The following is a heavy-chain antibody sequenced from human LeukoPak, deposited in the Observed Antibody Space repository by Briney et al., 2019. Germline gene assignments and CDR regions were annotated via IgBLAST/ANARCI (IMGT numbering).Heavy chain of an antibody. J-gene: IGHJ3*01. D-gene: IGHD2/OR15-2a*01. CDR2: IKQDGSEK. V-gene: IGHV3-7*04. CDR1: GLTFSTYW. Sequence: GGSLRLSCAASGLTFSTYWMSWVRQAPGKGPEWVANIKQDGSEKYYVDSVKGRFTISRDNAKNSLHLQMNSLRAEDTAVYYCARGGPLYSFDVWGQGTMVTVSS. CDR3: ARGGPLYSFDV.